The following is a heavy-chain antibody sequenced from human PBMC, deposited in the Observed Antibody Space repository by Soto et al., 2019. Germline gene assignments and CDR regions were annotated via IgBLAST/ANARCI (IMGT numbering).Heavy chain of an antibody. CDR2: INPNRGGT. CDR1: GYTFTGYY. D-gene: IGHD6-6*01. J-gene: IGHJ6*02. CDR3: ARDRVNGSALYYYGMDV. V-gene: IGHV1-2*04. Sequence: ASVKVSCKASGYTFTGYYMHWVRQAPGQGLEWMGWINPNRGGTNYAQKFQGWVTMTRDTSISTAYMELSRLRSDDTAVYYCARDRVNGSALYYYGMDVWGQGTTVTVSS.